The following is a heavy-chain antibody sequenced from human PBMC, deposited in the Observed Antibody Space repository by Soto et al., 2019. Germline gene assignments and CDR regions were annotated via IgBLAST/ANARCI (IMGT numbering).Heavy chain of an antibody. CDR2: IFGDGNT. CDR1: EFNVTKGH. J-gene: IGHJ4*02. Sequence: PGGSLRLSCAASEFNVTKGHMNWVRQAPGKGLEWVSVIFGDGNTKYGDSVKGRFTISRDTSKNTAYLHMNSLRAEDTAVYYCAGDWNGDKYFDYWDQGTLVTVSS. D-gene: IGHD4-17*01. V-gene: IGHV3-53*01. CDR3: AGDWNGDKYFDY.